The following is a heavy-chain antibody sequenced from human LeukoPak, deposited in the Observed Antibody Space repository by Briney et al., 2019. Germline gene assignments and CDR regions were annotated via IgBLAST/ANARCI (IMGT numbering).Heavy chain of an antibody. CDR1: GGSISSYY. CDR2: IYHSGST. Sequence: PSETLSLTCTVSGGSISSYYWSWIRQPPGKGLEWIGYIYHSGSTYYNPSLKSRVTISVDRSKNQFSLKLSSVTAADTAVYYCARDPAGTWDNWFDPWGQGTLVTVSS. CDR3: ARDPAGTWDNWFDP. D-gene: IGHD2-2*01. V-gene: IGHV4-59*12. J-gene: IGHJ5*02.